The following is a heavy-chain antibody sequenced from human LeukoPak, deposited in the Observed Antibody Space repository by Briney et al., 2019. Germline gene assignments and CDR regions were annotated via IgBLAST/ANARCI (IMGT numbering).Heavy chain of an antibody. D-gene: IGHD4-23*01. V-gene: IGHV6-1*01. CDR1: GDSVSSYSAA. CDR2: TYYRSKWYN. J-gene: IGHJ3*02. CDR3: ARSGGHDAFDI. Sequence: SQTLSLTCAISGDSVSSYSAAWSWIRQSPSRGLEWLGRTYYRSKWYNDYAVSVKSRITINPDTSRNQFSLQLTSVTPEDTAVYYCARSGGHDAFDIWGQGTMVTVSS.